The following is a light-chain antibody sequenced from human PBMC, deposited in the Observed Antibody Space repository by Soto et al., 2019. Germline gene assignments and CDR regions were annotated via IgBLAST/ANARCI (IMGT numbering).Light chain of an antibody. J-gene: IGKJ1*01. Sequence: DIVLTHPPLSSAVTLGHPASISCRSSQSLVYSDGNTYLRWLQQRPGQPPRLLNYQVSNRFSGVPDRFRGRGAGTDFTLKISRVEAEGVGGYYCVQCSQLPRTFGQGTKVEIK. CDR3: VQCSQLPRT. CDR2: QVS. CDR1: QSLVYSDGNTY. V-gene: IGKV2-24*01.